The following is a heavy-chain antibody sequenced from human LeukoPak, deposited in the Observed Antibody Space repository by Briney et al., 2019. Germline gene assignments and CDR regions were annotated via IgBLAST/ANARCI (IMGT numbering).Heavy chain of an antibody. V-gene: IGHV4-39*01. CDR1: GGSISSSSYY. D-gene: IGHD2-2*01. CDR3: ARHCRSSTSCPPDSLTLDV. Sequence: SETLSLTCTVSGGSISSSSYYWGWIRQPPGKGLEWIGSIYYSGSTYYNPSLKSRVTISVDTSKNQFSLKLSSVTAADTAVYYCARHCRSSTSCPPDSLTLDVWGKGTTVIVSS. CDR2: IYYSGST. J-gene: IGHJ6*04.